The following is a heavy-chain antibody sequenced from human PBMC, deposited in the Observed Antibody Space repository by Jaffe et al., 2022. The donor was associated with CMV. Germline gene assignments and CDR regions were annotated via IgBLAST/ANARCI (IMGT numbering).Heavy chain of an antibody. CDR1: GFTFDDYT. D-gene: IGHD1-20*01. CDR2: ISWDGGST. J-gene: IGHJ4*02. CDR3: AKDFGVTPLYYFDY. Sequence: EVQLVESGGVVVQPGGSLRLSCAASGFTFDDYTMHWVRQAPGKGLEWVSLISWDGGSTYYADSVKGRFTISRDNSKNSLYLQMNSLRTEDTALYYCAKDFGVTPLYYFDYWGQGTLVTVSS. V-gene: IGHV3-43*01.